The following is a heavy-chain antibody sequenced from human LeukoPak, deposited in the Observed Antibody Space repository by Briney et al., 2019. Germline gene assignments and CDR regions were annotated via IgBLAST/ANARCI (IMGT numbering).Heavy chain of an antibody. D-gene: IGHD6-19*01. CDR2: TRFDDSYS. V-gene: IGHV3-30*02. J-gene: IGHJ4*02. CDR1: GFTFSDYG. Sequence: PGGSLRLSCVASGFTFSDYGMHWVRQAPGKGLEWVALTRFDDSYSYYVKSVRGRFTISRDNAQNTVYLHMNNLRTEDAAVYYCAKDRPRIAVTGSVFDYWGQGTLVTVSS. CDR3: AKDRPRIAVTGSVFDY.